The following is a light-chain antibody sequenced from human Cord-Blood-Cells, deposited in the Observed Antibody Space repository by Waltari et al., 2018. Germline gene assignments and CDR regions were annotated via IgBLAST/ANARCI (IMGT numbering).Light chain of an antibody. J-gene: IGKJ4*01. CDR1: QGVSSY. V-gene: IGKV3-11*01. Sequence: IVFTLSPATLPMSPGESPTLACRASQGVSSYLAWYQPKPGQAPRLLIYDASNRATGIPARFSGSGSGTDFTLTISSLEPEDFAVYYCQQRSNWPPLTFGGGTKVEIK. CDR3: QQRSNWPPLT. CDR2: DAS.